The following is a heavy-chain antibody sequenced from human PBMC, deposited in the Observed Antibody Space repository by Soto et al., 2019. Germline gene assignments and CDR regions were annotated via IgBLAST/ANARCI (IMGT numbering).Heavy chain of an antibody. CDR2: IYYSGST. CDR3: AVYYYGSGSYYREDDAFDI. J-gene: IGHJ3*02. D-gene: IGHD3-10*01. Sequence: SETLSLTCTVSGGSISSGGYYWSWIRQHPGKGLEWIGYIYYSGSTYYNPSLKSRVTISADTSKNQFSLKLSSVTAADTAVYYCAVYYYGSGSYYREDDAFDIWGQGTMVTVSS. CDR1: GGSISSGGYY. V-gene: IGHV4-31*03.